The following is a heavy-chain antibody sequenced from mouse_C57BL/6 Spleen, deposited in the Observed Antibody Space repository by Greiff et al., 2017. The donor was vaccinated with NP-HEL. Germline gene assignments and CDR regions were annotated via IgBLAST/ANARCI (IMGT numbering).Heavy chain of an antibody. CDR1: GYTFTSYD. CDR2: IYPRDGST. Sequence: QVQLQQSGPELVKPGASVKLSCKASGYTFTSYDINWVTQRPGPGLAWIGWIYPRDGSTNYNEKFKGKATLTVDTSSSTVYMERHSLTSEDSAVYVCARAFDDEYDDYDEYWGKGTTLTASS. D-gene: IGHD2-4*01. V-gene: IGHV1-85*01. J-gene: IGHJ2*01. CDR3: ARAFDDEYDDYDEY.